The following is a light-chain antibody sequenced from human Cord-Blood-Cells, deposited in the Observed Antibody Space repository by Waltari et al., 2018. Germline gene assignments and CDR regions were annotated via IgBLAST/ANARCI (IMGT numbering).Light chain of an antibody. CDR3: SSYTSSSTLV. V-gene: IGLV2-14*01. Sequence: QSALTQPASVSGSPGQSITIPCTGTSSDVGGYNYVPWYQQPPGKAPKLMIYDVSNLPSGVSNRFSGSKSGNTASLTISGLQAEDEADYYCSSYTSSSTLVFGGGTKLTVL. CDR2: DVS. CDR1: SSDVGGYNY. J-gene: IGLJ2*01.